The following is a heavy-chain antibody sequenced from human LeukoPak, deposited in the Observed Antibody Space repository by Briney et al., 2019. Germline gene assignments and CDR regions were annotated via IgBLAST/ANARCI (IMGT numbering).Heavy chain of an antibody. CDR1: GFTFSSYG. CDR3: ANKGDEFGELLYTWFDY. J-gene: IGHJ4*02. D-gene: IGHD3-10*01. V-gene: IGHV3-33*06. CDR2: IWYDGSNK. Sequence: GRSLRLSCAASGFTFSSYGMHRVRQAPGKGLEWVAVIWYDGSNKYCADSVKGRFTISRDNSKNTLYLQMNSLRAEDTAVYYCANKGDEFGELLYTWFDYWGQGTLVTVSS.